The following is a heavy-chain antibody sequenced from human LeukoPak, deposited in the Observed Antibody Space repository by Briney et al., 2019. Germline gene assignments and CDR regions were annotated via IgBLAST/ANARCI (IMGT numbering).Heavy chain of an antibody. J-gene: IGHJ4*02. CDR2: IKTKGEGGTV. CDR3: MSDLDN. CDR1: GFTFSDAW. V-gene: IGHV3-15*01. Sequence: GGSLRLSCAASGFTFSDAWMTWVRQAQGKGLEWVGRIKTKGEGGTVDYAAPVKGRFTISRDDSKNTFYLQMNSLKTEDTAMYYCMSDLDNWGQGTPVTVSS.